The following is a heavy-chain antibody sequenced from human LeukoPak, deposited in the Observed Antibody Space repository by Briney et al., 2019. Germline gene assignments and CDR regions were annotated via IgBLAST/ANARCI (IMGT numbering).Heavy chain of an antibody. CDR3: ARVERDRGYSYGYDY. J-gene: IGHJ4*02. CDR2: TYYSGST. D-gene: IGHD5-18*01. CDR1: GGSISSGGYY. V-gene: IGHV4-31*03. Sequence: SQTLSLTCTVSGGSISSGGYYWSWIRQHPGKGLEWIGYTYYSGSTYYNPSLKSRVTISVDTSKNQFSLKLSSVTAADTAVYYCARVERDRGYSYGYDYWGQGTLVTVSS.